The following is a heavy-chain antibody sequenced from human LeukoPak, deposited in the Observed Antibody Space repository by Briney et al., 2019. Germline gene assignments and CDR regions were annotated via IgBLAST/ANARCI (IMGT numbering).Heavy chain of an antibody. CDR1: GFTFSSFW. CDR3: ARDRSTSGRQY. D-gene: IGHD3-10*01. J-gene: IGHJ4*02. CDR2: INQDGSER. V-gene: IGHV3-7*01. Sequence: PGGSLRLSCAASGFTFSSFWMAWVRQVPGKGREWVANINQDGSERHYVDSLKGRFTVSRDNAKNSLYLQMNTLRAKDTAVYYCARDRSTSGRQYWGQGTLVTVSS.